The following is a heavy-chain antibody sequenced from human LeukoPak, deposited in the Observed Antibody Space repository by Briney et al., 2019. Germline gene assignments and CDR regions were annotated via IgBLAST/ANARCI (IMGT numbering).Heavy chain of an antibody. CDR2: IYNRGTT. D-gene: IGHD6-19*01. J-gene: IGHJ4*02. CDR3: TKATQGLAFDY. Sequence: SETLSLTCTVSGGSISSHFWSWMRQPPGKGLEWIGNIYNRGTTNYNPSLNSRVTMSVDTSKNQLSLQLTSVTAADTAVYYCTKATQGLAFDYWGRGTLVTVSS. CDR1: GGSISSHF. V-gene: IGHV4-59*11.